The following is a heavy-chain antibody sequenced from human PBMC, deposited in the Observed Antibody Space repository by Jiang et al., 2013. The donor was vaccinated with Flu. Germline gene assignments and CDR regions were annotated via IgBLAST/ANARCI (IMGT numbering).Heavy chain of an antibody. CDR3: ARLGGSNSYWVWDY. D-gene: IGHD2-8*02. CDR1: GGSLSSFSYY. J-gene: IGHJ4*02. CDR2: IDYTGNT. Sequence: LLKPSETLSLTCSVSGGSLSSFSYYWAWIRQPPGKGLHWIGNIDYTGNTYYNPSLKSRVTMSVDTSKNQFSLKVTSVTAADTAVYYCARLGGSNSYWVWDYWGQGTLVTVSS. V-gene: IGHV4-39*01.